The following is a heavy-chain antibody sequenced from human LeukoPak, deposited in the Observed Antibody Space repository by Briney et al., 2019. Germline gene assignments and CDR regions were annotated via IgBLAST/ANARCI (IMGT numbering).Heavy chain of an antibody. CDR1: GGSISSYY. D-gene: IGHD2-21*01. Sequence: SETLSLTCTVSGGSISSYYWSWIRQPPGKGLEWIGYIYDSGSSNYNPSLKSRVTISVDTSKNQFSLKLSSVTAADTAVYYCARAYRQSHDYWGQGTLVTVSS. CDR2: IYDSGSS. CDR3: ARAYRQSHDY. J-gene: IGHJ4*02. V-gene: IGHV4-59*01.